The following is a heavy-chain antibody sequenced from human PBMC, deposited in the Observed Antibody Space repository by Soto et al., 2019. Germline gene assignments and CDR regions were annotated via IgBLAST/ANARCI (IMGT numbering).Heavy chain of an antibody. CDR3: AKPPGLLFDY. CDR1: GFTFSSYA. D-gene: IGHD3-22*01. Sequence: EVQLLESGGGLVQPGGSLRLSCAASGFTFSSYAMSWVRQAPGKGLEWVSAISGSGGSTYYADSVKGRFTISRDTKNTLYLQLNSLRAEDTAVYYCAKPPGLLFDYWGQGTLVTVSS. J-gene: IGHJ4*02. CDR2: ISGSGGST. V-gene: IGHV3-23*01.